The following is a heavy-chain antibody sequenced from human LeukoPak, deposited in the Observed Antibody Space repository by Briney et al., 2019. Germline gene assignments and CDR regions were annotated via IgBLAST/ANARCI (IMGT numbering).Heavy chain of an antibody. Sequence: PGGSLRLSCAASGFTLSDYYMSWIRQAPGKGLEWVPYISSSSSYTNYADSVKGRFTISRDNAKNSLYLQMNSLRADDTAVYYCARDLDSGNYYGSWFDPWGQGTLVTVSS. V-gene: IGHV3-11*06. J-gene: IGHJ5*02. D-gene: IGHD1-26*01. CDR2: ISSSSSYT. CDR1: GFTLSDYY. CDR3: ARDLDSGNYYGSWFDP.